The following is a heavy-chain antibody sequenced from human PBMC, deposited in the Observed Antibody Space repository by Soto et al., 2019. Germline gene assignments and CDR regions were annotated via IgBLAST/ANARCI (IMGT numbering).Heavy chain of an antibody. CDR3: ASLAVAGHRDLLSFPTRRSSDL. V-gene: IGHV4-59*01. CDR1: GGSISSYY. D-gene: IGHD6-19*01. CDR2: IYYSGST. Sequence: LTCTVSGGSISSYYWSWIRQPPGKGLEWIGYIYYSGSTNYNPSLKSRVTISVDTSKNQFSLKLSSVTAADTAVYYCASLAVAGHRDLLSFPTRRSSDL. J-gene: IGHJ2*01.